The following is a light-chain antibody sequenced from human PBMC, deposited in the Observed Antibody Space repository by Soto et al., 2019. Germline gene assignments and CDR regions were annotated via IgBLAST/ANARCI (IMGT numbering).Light chain of an antibody. CDR1: SSNIGNNY. J-gene: IGLJ3*02. CDR2: DNY. CDR3: GAWDSSLSAGV. Sequence: QSVLTQPPSVSAAPGQTVTISCSGSSSNIGNNYVYWYQQIPGTAPKLLIYDNYKRFSGTPDRFSGSKSGTSATLDITGLQTGDEADYYCGAWDSSLSAGVFGGGTKLTVL. V-gene: IGLV1-51*01.